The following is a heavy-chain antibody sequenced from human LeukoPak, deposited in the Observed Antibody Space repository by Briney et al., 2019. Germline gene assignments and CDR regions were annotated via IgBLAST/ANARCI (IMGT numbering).Heavy chain of an antibody. D-gene: IGHD2-2*02. CDR1: GFTFSDYA. J-gene: IGHJ4*02. Sequence: PGGSLRLSCAASGFTFSDYAMSWVRQAPGKGLEWVSVISGSGGSGSGGSTYYADSVKGRFTISRDNSKNTLYLQMNSLRAEDTAVYYCVKEGCTFTTCYINYWGQGTLVTVSS. CDR2: ISGSGGSGSGGST. CDR3: VKEGCTFTTCYINY. V-gene: IGHV3-23*01.